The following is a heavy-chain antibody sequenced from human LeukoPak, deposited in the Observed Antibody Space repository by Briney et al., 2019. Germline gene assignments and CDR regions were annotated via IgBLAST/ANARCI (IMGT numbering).Heavy chain of an antibody. D-gene: IGHD6-13*01. CDR1: GGSISSSSYY. CDR2: IYHSGST. Sequence: PSETLSLTCTVPGGSISSSSYYWGWIRQPPGKGLEWIGVIYHSGSTNYNPSLKSRVTISVDKSKNPFSLKLSSVTAADTAVYYCAQQLATRFDPWGQGTLVIVTS. J-gene: IGHJ5*02. CDR3: AQQLATRFDP. V-gene: IGHV4-39*07.